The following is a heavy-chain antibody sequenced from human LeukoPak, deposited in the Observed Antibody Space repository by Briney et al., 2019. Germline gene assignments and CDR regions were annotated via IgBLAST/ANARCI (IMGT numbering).Heavy chain of an antibody. CDR2: IIPIFGTA. D-gene: IGHD6-19*01. Sequence: SVTVSCKASGGTFSSYAISWVRQAPRQGLEWMGGIIPIFGTANYAQKFQGRVTITADESTSTAYMELSSLRSGDTAVYYCASHKGIAVAGKFDYWGQGTLVTVSS. CDR1: GGTFSSYA. V-gene: IGHV1-69*13. CDR3: ASHKGIAVAGKFDY. J-gene: IGHJ4*02.